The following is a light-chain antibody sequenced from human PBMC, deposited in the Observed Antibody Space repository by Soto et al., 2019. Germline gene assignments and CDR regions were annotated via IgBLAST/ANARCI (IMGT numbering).Light chain of an antibody. CDR2: ATS. Sequence: EIVVTQSPATLSVSPGERATLSCRASQSVGNNFAWYQQKPGQAPRLLIFATSTRATGVPARFSGSGSGTEFTLTISSLQSEDFAVYYWQQDGDSPLTFGGGAKVEIE. J-gene: IGKJ4*01. CDR1: QSVGNN. V-gene: IGKV3-15*01. CDR3: QQDGDSPLT.